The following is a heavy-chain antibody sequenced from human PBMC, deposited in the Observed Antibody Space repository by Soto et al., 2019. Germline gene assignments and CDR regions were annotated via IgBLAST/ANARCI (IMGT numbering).Heavy chain of an antibody. J-gene: IGHJ6*02. V-gene: IGHV4-34*01. D-gene: IGHD6-13*01. Sequence: SETLSLTCAVYGGSFSGYYWSWIRQPPGKGLEWIGEINHSGSTNYNPSLKSRITISVDTSKNQFSLKLSSVTAADTAVYYCARAAAAVYYYYYGMDVWGQGTTVTVSS. CDR2: INHSGST. CDR3: ARAAAAVYYYYYGMDV. CDR1: GGSFSGYY.